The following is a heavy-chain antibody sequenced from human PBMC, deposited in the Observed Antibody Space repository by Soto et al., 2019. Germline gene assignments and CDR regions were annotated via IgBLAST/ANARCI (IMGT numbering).Heavy chain of an antibody. CDR2: ISAYNGNT. V-gene: IGHV1-18*01. CDR1: GYTFTSYG. J-gene: IGHJ3*02. CDR3: ARTGSGYYDSSGADAFDI. D-gene: IGHD3-22*01. Sequence: VASVKVSCKASGYTFTSYGISWVRQAPGQGLEWMGWISAYNGNTNYAQRLQGRVTMTTDTSTSTAYMELRSLRSDDTAVYYCARTGSGYYDSSGADAFDIWGQGTMVTVSS.